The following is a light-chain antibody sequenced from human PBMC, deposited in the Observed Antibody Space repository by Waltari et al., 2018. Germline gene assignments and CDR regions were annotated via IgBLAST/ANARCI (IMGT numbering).Light chain of an antibody. CDR3: QQRSKRPS. V-gene: IGKV3-11*01. J-gene: IGKJ1*01. CDR1: QSVSSY. CDR2: DAS. Sequence: EIVLTQSPSTLSLSPGERAPLSCRASQSVSSYLARYQQKPGQAPRLLIYDASNRATGIPARFSGSGSGTDFTLIISSLEPEDSAIYYCQQRSKRPSFGQGTKVEIK.